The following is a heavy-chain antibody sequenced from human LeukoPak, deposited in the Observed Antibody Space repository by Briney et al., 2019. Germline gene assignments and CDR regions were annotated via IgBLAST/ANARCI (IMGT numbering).Heavy chain of an antibody. CDR3: ARDGGNGLDY. J-gene: IGHJ4*02. Sequence: GSLRLSCATSGFTFSNYWMTWVRQAPGKGLEWVANIKQDGSEKYYVDSVKGRFTISRDNVKNSLYLQMNSLRAEDTAVYYCARDGGNGLDYWGQGTLVTVSS. CDR2: IKQDGSEK. CDR1: GFTFSNYW. V-gene: IGHV3-7*01. D-gene: IGHD1-1*01.